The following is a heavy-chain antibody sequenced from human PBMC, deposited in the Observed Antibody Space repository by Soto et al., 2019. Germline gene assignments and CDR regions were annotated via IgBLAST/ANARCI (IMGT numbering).Heavy chain of an antibody. CDR2: IYRSGTT. Sequence: SETLSLTCVVSNFSISSGYYWGWIRQSPGKGLEWIASIYRSGTTSYNPSLKSRVTISVDPSKNQFSLMLTAVTAADTAVYYCARTHSGITFGGVIAEVYYYYGMDVWGQGTTVTVSS. J-gene: IGHJ6*02. CDR3: ARTHSGITFGGVIAEVYYYYGMDV. D-gene: IGHD3-16*02. V-gene: IGHV4-38-2*01. CDR1: NFSISSGYY.